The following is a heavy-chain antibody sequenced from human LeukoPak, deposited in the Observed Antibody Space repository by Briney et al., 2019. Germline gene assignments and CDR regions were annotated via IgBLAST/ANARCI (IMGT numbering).Heavy chain of an antibody. J-gene: IGHJ4*02. CDR3: AKWGDYDVLTGYYDSDY. V-gene: IGHV3-23*01. CDR1: GFTFSNYA. D-gene: IGHD3-9*01. Sequence: GGSLRLSCAASGFTFSNYAMSWVRQAPGKGLEWVSAVSGRDTSTYYTDSVKGRFTISRDDSKNTLYLQMNSLSAEDTAIYYCAKWGDYDVLTGYYDSDYWGQGTLVTVSS. CDR2: VSGRDTST.